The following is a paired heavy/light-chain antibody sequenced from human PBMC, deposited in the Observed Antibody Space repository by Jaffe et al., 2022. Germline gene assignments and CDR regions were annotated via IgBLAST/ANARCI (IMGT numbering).Light chain of an antibody. V-gene: IGKV3-15*01. J-gene: IGKJ4*01. CDR3: QQYYSWPLT. Sequence: EIVMTQSPATLSVSPGERATLSCRASQSFSSALAWYQQKPGQAPRLLIYGASTRATGIPARFSGSGSGPEFSGSGSEFTLTISSLQSEDFAVYYCQQYYSWPLTFGGGTKVEIK. CDR1: QSFSSA. CDR2: GAS.
Heavy chain of an antibody. CDR2: IKTDGSST. J-gene: IGHJ4*02. Sequence: EVQLVESGGGLVEPGGSLRLSCEASGFTFKSEWIHWVRQAPGKGLLWVSRIKTDGSSTSYADSVEGRFTVSRDNAKNTLYLQMSSLRAEDTAVYYCATTMSSLNYFDYWGQGILVTVSS. CDR1: GFTFKSEW. CDR3: ATTMSSLNYFDY. V-gene: IGHV3-74*01. D-gene: IGHD1-1*01.